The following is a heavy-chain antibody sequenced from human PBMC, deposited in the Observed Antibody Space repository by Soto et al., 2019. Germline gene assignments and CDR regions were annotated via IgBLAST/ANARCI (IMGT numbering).Heavy chain of an antibody. CDR2: INHSGST. Sequence: SETLSLTCAVYGGSFSGYYWSWIRQPPGKGLEWIGEINHSGSTNYNPSLKSRVTISVDTSKNQFSLKLSSVTAADTAVYYCARGPSLEYSSSSDNYSYPGMDVWGQGTTVT. CDR3: ARGPSLEYSSSSDNYSYPGMDV. D-gene: IGHD6-6*01. V-gene: IGHV4-34*01. CDR1: GGSFSGYY. J-gene: IGHJ6*02.